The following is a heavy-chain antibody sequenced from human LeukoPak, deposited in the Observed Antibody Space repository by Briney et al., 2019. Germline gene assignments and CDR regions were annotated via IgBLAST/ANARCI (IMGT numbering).Heavy chain of an antibody. CDR2: IESAGST. J-gene: IGHJ4*02. CDR1: GFTVSSNY. Sequence: GGSLRLSCAASGFTVSSNYMILVRQAPGEALEWPSVIESAGSTSYPDSLKSRFTISRNNSKNMLYLQMNSLRAEDTALYYCARAGSGSYYYYFDYWGQGTLVTVSS. V-gene: IGHV3-53*04. CDR3: ARAGSGSYYYYFDY. D-gene: IGHD3-10*01.